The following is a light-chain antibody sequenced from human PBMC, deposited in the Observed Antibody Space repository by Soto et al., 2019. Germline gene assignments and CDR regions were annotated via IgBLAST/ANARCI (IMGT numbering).Light chain of an antibody. CDR3: AGWDDSVNGWV. CDR1: SSNIGTNT. J-gene: IGLJ3*02. CDR2: SNN. Sequence: QSVLIQPPSASGTPVQRVIISCSGTSSNIGTNTVNWYQHFPGTAPKLLIYSNNQRPSGVPVRFSGSKSGTSASLAISGLQSEDEADYSCAGWDDSVNGWVFGGGTKLTVL. V-gene: IGLV1-44*01.